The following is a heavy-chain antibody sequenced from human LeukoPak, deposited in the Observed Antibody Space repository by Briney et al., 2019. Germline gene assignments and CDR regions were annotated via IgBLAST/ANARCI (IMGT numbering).Heavy chain of an antibody. CDR1: GYSFTTYW. D-gene: IGHD6-13*01. CDR3: ARRRAAADLNYYYYMDV. V-gene: IGHV5-51*01. CDR2: IYPADSTA. Sequence: GESLKISCKASGYSFTTYWIGWVRQVPGKGLEWVGIIYPADSTAKYSPSFQGQVTISADKSISTAYLQWSSLKASDTAMYYCARRRAAADLNYYYYMDVWGKGTTVTVSS. J-gene: IGHJ6*03.